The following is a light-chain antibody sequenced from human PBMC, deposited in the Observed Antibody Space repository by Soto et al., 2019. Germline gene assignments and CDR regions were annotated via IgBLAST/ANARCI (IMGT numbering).Light chain of an antibody. CDR1: QTISSW. Sequence: DIQMTQSPSTLSGSVGDRVTITCRASQTISSWLAWYQHKPGQPPKLFLNWASTRESGVPDRFSGSGTGTDFTLTISSLYAEDVAVYYCQQFFHTPTFGQGTKVEI. CDR2: WAS. V-gene: IGKV1-5*03. CDR3: QQFFHTPT. J-gene: IGKJ1*01.